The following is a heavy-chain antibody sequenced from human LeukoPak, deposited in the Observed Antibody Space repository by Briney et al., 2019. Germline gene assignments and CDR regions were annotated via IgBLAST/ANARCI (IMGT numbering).Heavy chain of an antibody. Sequence: SETLSLTCTVSGGSINTYYWNWIRQPPGKGLEWIGSIYYSGSTTYNPSLKSRVTISLDTSKNQFSLKLRSVTAADTAVYYCARGALRTVVVGTRYYYYTDVWGKGTTVTVSS. CDR3: ARGALRTVVVGTRYYYYTDV. CDR2: IYYSGST. CDR1: GGSINTYY. D-gene: IGHD3-22*01. V-gene: IGHV4-59*01. J-gene: IGHJ6*03.